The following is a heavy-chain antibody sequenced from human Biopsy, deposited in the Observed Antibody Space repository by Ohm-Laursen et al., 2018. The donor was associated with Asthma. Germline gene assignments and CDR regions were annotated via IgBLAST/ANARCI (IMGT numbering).Heavy chain of an antibody. CDR3: AKDVFPGWEVRRGPDY. D-gene: IGHD1-26*01. CDR2: ISYDGFNK. V-gene: IGHV3-30*18. CDR1: GFTFSTYG. J-gene: IGHJ4*02. Sequence: SLRLSCTASGFTFSTYGMHWVRQAPGKGLEWVAVISYDGFNKDYGDSVKGRFTISRDNSKNTLYLQMSSLRVEDTAVYYCAKDVFPGWEVRRGPDYWGQGTLVTVSA.